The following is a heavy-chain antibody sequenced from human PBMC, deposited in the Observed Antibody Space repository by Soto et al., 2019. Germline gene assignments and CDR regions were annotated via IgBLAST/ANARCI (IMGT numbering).Heavy chain of an antibody. CDR3: ARYSSNWFQTEGMDV. V-gene: IGHV4-4*07. CDR2: IDTSGNT. J-gene: IGHJ6*02. Sequence: SETLSLTCTVSGGSISTSYWSWIRQPAGKGLEWIGRIDTSGNTNYNPSLKSRVTMSVDTSKKQFSLKLTSVTAADTAVYYCARYSSNWFQTEGMDVWGQGTTVTVS. D-gene: IGHD6-13*01. CDR1: GGSISTSY.